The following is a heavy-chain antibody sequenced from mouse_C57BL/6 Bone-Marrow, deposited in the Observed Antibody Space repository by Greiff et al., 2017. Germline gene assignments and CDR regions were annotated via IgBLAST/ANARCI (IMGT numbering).Heavy chain of an antibody. V-gene: IGHV7-3*01. CDR2: IRNKANGYTT. CDR3: ARWGTTVVPFAY. J-gene: IGHJ3*01. D-gene: IGHD1-1*01. CDR1: GFTFTDYY. Sequence: EVKVVESGGGLVQPGGSLSLSCAASGFTFTDYYMSWVRQPPGKALEWLGFIRNKANGYTTEYSASVKGRFTISRDNSQSILYLQMNALRAEDSATYYCARWGTTVVPFAYWGQGTLVTVSA.